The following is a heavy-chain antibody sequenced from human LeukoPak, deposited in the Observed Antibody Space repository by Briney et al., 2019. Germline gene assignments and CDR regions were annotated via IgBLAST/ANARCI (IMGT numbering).Heavy chain of an antibody. J-gene: IGHJ5*02. Sequence: VASVKVSCTASGYTFTGYYMHWVRQAPGQGLEWMGWINPNSGGTNYALNFQGRVTMTRDTSISTAYMELSRLRSDDTAVYYCARAAYYYDTSGSKLNWFDPWGQGTLVTVSS. V-gene: IGHV1-2*02. CDR1: GYTFTGYY. CDR2: INPNSGGT. D-gene: IGHD3-22*01. CDR3: ARAAYYYDTSGSKLNWFDP.